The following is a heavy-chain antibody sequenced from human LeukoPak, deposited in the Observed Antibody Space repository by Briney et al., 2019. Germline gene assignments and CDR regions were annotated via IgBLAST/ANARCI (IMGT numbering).Heavy chain of an antibody. CDR2: INPNSGGT. V-gene: IGHV1-2*06. CDR1: GYTFTGYY. Sequence: ASVKVSCKASGYTFTGYYMYWVRQAPGQGLEWMGRINPNSGGTNYAQKFQGRVTMTRDTSISTAYMELSRLRSDDTAVYYCARWYDSSGYEYYFDYWGQGTLVTVSS. J-gene: IGHJ4*02. D-gene: IGHD3-22*01. CDR3: ARWYDSSGYEYYFDY.